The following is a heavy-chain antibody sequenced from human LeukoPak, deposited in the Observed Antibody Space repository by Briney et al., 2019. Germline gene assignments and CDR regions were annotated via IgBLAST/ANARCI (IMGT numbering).Heavy chain of an antibody. CDR1: GVSISSYY. V-gene: IGHV4-4*07. CDR2: LHTTGST. CDR3: ARDKRVAVAGTYIYYYYMDV. J-gene: IGHJ6*03. D-gene: IGHD6-19*01. Sequence: SETLSLTCTVSGVSISSYYWSWIRQPAGKGLEWIGRLHTTGSTKYNPSLKSRVTMSVDTSKNQFSLKLSSVTAADTAVYYCARDKRVAVAGTYIYYYYMDVWGNGTTVTISS.